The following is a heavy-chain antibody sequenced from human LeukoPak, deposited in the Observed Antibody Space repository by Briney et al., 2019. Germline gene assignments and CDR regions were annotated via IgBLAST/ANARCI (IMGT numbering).Heavy chain of an antibody. CDR1: GFTFSSYW. Sequence: PGGSLRLSCAASGFTFSSYWMNWVRQAPGKGLECVANIKQDGNEKHYEDSVKGRFSISRDNAKNSLYLQMDSLRAEDTAVYYCAKEGAYPIITYDSWGQGALVTVSS. CDR2: IKQDGNEK. V-gene: IGHV3-7*01. J-gene: IGHJ5*01. D-gene: IGHD3-10*01. CDR3: AKEGAYPIITYDS.